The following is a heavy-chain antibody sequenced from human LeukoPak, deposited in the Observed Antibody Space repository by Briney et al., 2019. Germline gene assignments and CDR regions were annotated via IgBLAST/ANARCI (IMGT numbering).Heavy chain of an antibody. V-gene: IGHV3-23*01. J-gene: IGHJ4*02. CDR1: GFTFSSYA. D-gene: IGHD3-10*01. Sequence: GGSLRLSCAASGFTFSSYAMSRVRQAPGKGLEWVSAISGSGGSTYYADSVKGRFTISRDNSKNTLYLQMNSLRAEDTAVYYCAKDPLWFGELLPTFFDYWGQGTLATVSS. CDR3: AKDPLWFGELLPTFFDY. CDR2: ISGSGGST.